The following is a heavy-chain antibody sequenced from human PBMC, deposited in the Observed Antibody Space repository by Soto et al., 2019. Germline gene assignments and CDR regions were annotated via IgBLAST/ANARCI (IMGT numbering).Heavy chain of an antibody. V-gene: IGHV1-69*01. D-gene: IGHD3-10*01. CDR3: ARDQAGYCGSGGYYGMDV. J-gene: IGHJ6*02. CDR1: GGTFSSYA. Sequence: QVQLVQSGAEVKKPGSSVKVSCKASGGTFSSYAISWVRQAPGQGLEWMGGIIPIFGTANYAQKFQGRVTIKADESKSTAYREMSSVRSEETAVYYCARDQAGYCGSGGYYGMDVWGQGTTVTVSS. CDR2: IIPIFGTA.